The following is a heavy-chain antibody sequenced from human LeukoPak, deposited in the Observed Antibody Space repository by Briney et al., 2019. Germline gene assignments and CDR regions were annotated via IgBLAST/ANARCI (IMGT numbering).Heavy chain of an antibody. CDR3: ARAMPGSGTSVDY. CDR2: INSGGSA. Sequence: SETLSLTCTVSGGSISNHYWNWIRQPAGKGLEWIGRINSGGSAIYNPSLKSRVTMSVDTSKNQFSLELSSVTAADTAVYFCARAMPGSGTSVDYWGQGTLVTVSS. J-gene: IGHJ4*02. V-gene: IGHV4-4*07. D-gene: IGHD3-10*01. CDR1: GGSISNHY.